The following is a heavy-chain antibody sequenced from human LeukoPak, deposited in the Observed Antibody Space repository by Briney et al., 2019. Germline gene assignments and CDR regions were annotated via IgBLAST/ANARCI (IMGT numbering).Heavy chain of an antibody. CDR3: ARPESWGYYGMDV. CDR2: IWYDGSNK. V-gene: IGHV3-33*08. D-gene: IGHD3-16*01. CDR1: GFTISNYW. J-gene: IGHJ6*02. Sequence: GGSLRLSCAASGFTISNYWMHWVRQAPGKGLEWVAVIWYDGSNKHYADSVKGRFTISRDNSKNTLYLQMNSLRAEDTAVYYCARPESWGYYGMDVWGQGTTVTVSS.